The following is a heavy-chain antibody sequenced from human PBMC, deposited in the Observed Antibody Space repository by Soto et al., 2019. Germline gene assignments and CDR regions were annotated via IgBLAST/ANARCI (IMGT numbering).Heavy chain of an antibody. CDR3: AHRQGISGDYGGGELFDY. CDR2: IYWDDDK. D-gene: IGHD4-17*01. CDR1: GFSLSTSGVG. J-gene: IGHJ4*02. V-gene: IGHV2-5*02. Sequence: QITLKESGPTLVNPTQTLTLTCTFSGFSLSTSGVGVGWIRQPPGKALEWLALIYWDDDKRYSPSLKSRLTITKDTSKTQVVLTMTNMDPVDTATYYCAHRQGISGDYGGGELFDYWGQGTLVTVSS.